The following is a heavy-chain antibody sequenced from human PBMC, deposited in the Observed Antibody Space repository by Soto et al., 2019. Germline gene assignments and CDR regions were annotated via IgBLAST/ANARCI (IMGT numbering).Heavy chain of an antibody. CDR2: LNPKSGDT. Sequence: QVQLVQSGTEVKKAGASVKVTCKASGDTFTGYYIHWLRQAPGQGLEWLGWLNPKSGDTKYAQKFQGRVTMTNDTSISTAYMELSRLGSDDTAVYYCARGDFDTTANFYAGWFDPWGQGTLVTVSS. CDR3: ARGDFDTTANFYAGWFDP. CDR1: GDTFTGYY. J-gene: IGHJ5*02. D-gene: IGHD2-21*02. V-gene: IGHV1-2*02.